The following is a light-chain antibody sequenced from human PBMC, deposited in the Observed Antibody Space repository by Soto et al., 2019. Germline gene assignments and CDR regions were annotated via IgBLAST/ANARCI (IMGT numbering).Light chain of an antibody. J-gene: IGKJ3*01. CDR1: QSVSSKY. Sequence: EIVLTQSPGTLSLSPGERATLSCRASQSVSSKYLAWYQQKPGQAPRVLIYGTSIRASGVQERFSGGGSGKDFTLTITRLEPEDFEVYYCQQYGSSLFTFGPGTKVDFK. CDR3: QQYGSSLFT. V-gene: IGKV3-20*01. CDR2: GTS.